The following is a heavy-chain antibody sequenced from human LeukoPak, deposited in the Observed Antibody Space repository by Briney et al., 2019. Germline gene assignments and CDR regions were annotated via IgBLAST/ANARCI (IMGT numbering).Heavy chain of an antibody. D-gene: IGHD2-2*02. V-gene: IGHV4-38-2*02. CDR2: IYHSGST. J-gene: IGHJ4*02. Sequence: SETLSLTCTVSGYSISSGYYWGWIRQPPGKGLEWIGSIYHSGSTYYNPSLKSRVTISVDTSKNQFSLKLSSVTAADTAVYYCARERGPAAAIRFDYWGQGTLVTVSS. CDR1: GYSISSGYY. CDR3: ARERGPAAAIRFDY.